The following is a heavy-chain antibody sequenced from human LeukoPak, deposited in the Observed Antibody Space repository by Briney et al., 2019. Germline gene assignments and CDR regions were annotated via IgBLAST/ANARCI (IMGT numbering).Heavy chain of an antibody. D-gene: IGHD4-23*01. Sequence: GGSLRLSCAASGFTFSSYSMNWVRQAPGKGLEWVSYISSSSNTIYYADSVKGRFTISRDNAKNSLSLQMNSLRAEDTAVYYCARGYGGNLDCWGQGTLVTVSS. V-gene: IGHV3-48*04. CDR3: ARGYGGNLDC. CDR1: GFTFSSYS. CDR2: ISSSSNTI. J-gene: IGHJ4*02.